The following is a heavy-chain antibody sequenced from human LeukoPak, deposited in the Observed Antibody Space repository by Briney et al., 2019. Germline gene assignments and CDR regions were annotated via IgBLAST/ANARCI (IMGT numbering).Heavy chain of an antibody. CDR2: IYHSGST. Sequence: PSETLSLTCTVSGYSISSGYYWGWIRQPPGKGLEWIGSIYHSGSTYYNPSLKSRVTISVDTSKNQFSLKLSSVTAADTAVYYCARVPAATYHFDYWGQGTLVTVSS. J-gene: IGHJ4*02. CDR3: ARVPAATYHFDY. CDR1: GYSISSGYY. D-gene: IGHD2-2*01. V-gene: IGHV4-38-2*02.